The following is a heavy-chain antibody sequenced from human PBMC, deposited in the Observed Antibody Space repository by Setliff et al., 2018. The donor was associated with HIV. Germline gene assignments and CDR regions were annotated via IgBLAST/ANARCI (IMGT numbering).Heavy chain of an antibody. D-gene: IGHD3-10*01. CDR1: GGSFSDYY. J-gene: IGHJ4*02. CDR2: IFYSGRA. V-gene: IGHV4-39*01. Sequence: PSETLSLTCAVYGGSFSDYYWGWIRQPPGKGLEWIGSIFYSGRAYYKSSLKSRVTISVDTSKNQFSLKVNSVTAADTAVFFCARHRVITGSFDSWGQGTLVTVSS. CDR3: ARHRVITGSFDS.